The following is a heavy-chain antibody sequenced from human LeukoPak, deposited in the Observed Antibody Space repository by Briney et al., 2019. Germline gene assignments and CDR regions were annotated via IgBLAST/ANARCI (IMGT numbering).Heavy chain of an antibody. CDR1: GFTFSSYG. CDR3: ARSLNGDPPDYDC. J-gene: IGHJ4*02. Sequence: GGSLRLSCAASGFTFSSYGMHWVRQAPGKGLEWVALIWYDGSNKYYADSVKGRFTISRDNSKNTLYLQMNSLRAEDTAVYYCARSLNGDPPDYDCWGQGTLVTVSS. CDR2: IWYDGSNK. V-gene: IGHV3-33*08. D-gene: IGHD4-17*01.